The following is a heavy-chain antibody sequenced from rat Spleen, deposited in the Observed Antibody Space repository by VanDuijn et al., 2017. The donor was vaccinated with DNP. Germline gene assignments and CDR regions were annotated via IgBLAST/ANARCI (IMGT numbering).Heavy chain of an antibody. CDR3: IRWNSGHFDY. CDR2: INPDGDTT. D-gene: IGHD4-3*01. J-gene: IGHJ2*01. CDR1: GFTFSNSW. Sequence: EVQLVESGGGLVQPGGSLKLSCVASGFTFSNSWMYWIRQAPGKGLEWLGSINPDGDTTYYPDSVKGRFTFSRDNAKNTVHLQMDSLRSEETATYYCIRWNSGHFDYWGQGVMVTVSS. V-gene: IGHV5-58*01.